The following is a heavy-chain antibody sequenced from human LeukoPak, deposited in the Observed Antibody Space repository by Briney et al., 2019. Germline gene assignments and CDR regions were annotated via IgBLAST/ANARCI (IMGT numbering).Heavy chain of an antibody. CDR3: ARVSSVSRGPPIYMDV. J-gene: IGHJ6*03. V-gene: IGHV3-7*01. CDR2: IKQDGSEK. CDR1: GFTFSSYW. Sequence: GGSLRLSCAASGFTFSSYWMSWVRQAPGKELEWVANIKQDGSEKYYVDSVKGRFTISRDNAKNSLYLQMNSLRAEDTAVYYCARVSSVSRGPPIYMDVWGKGTTVTVSS. D-gene: IGHD2-2*01.